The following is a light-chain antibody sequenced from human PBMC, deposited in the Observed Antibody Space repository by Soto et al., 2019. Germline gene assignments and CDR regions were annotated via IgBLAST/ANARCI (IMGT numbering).Light chain of an antibody. CDR1: QSVSSC. CDR3: QRRRNWHLK. V-gene: IGKV3-11*01. Sequence: EIVLTQSPATLSLSPGERATLSCRASQSVSSCLAWYQQKPGQAPRLLIYDASNRATGIPARFSGSGSGTDFTLTISSLEPEDFEVYYCQRRRNWHLKFGKGTKVDI. J-gene: IGKJ1*01. CDR2: DAS.